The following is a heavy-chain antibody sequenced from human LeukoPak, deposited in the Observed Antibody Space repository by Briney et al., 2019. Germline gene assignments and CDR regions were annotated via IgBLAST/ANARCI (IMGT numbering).Heavy chain of an antibody. J-gene: IGHJ4*02. CDR2: ISSSSSYI. V-gene: IGHV3-21*04. CDR1: GFTFSSYS. CDR3: ARTVAGWYYFDY. Sequence: GGSLRLSCAASGFTFSSYSMNWVRQAPGKGLEWVSSISSSSSYIYYADSVKGRFTISRDNAKNSLYLQMNSLRAEDTALYYCARTVAGWYYFDYWGQGTLVTVSS. D-gene: IGHD6-19*01.